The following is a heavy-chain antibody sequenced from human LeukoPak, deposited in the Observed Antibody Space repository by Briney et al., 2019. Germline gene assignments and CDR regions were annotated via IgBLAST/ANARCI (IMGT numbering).Heavy chain of an antibody. Sequence: GGSLRLSCAASGFTFSSYAMHWVRQAPGKGLQYVPAISSNGGSTYYANSLKGRFTISRDNSKNTLYLQMGSLRAEDMAVYYCARRGSYYGDSMDYWGQGTLVTVSS. CDR1: GFTFSSYA. J-gene: IGHJ4*02. CDR3: ARRGSYYGDSMDY. D-gene: IGHD1-26*01. CDR2: ISSNGGST. V-gene: IGHV3-64*01.